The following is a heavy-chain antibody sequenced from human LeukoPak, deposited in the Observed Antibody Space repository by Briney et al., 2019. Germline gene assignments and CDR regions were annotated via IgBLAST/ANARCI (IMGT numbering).Heavy chain of an antibody. CDR2: INPSGGST. V-gene: IGHV1-46*01. CDR1: GYTFTSYY. Sequence: ASVKVSCKASGYTFTSYYMHWVRQAPGQGLEWMGIINPSGGSTSYAQKFQGRVTMTEDTSTDTAYMELSSLRSEDTAVYYCATIPISSSWYGSPKEFDPWGQGTLVTVSS. D-gene: IGHD6-13*01. J-gene: IGHJ5*02. CDR3: ATIPISSSWYGSPKEFDP.